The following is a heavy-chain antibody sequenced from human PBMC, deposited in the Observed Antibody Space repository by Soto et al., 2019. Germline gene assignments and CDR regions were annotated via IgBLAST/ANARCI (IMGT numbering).Heavy chain of an antibody. Sequence: QVQLVESGGGVVQPGRSLRLSCAASRFTFSIYAMHWVRQAPGKGLEWVAVISNDGSNKYYADSVKGRFSISRDTSRNTLYVEVNSLRAEDTAVYYCARGRVYGSGSYSRPPYDYWGQGTLVAVSS. CDR3: ARGRVYGSGSYSRPPYDY. V-gene: IGHV3-30-3*01. D-gene: IGHD3-10*01. J-gene: IGHJ4*02. CDR2: ISNDGSNK. CDR1: RFTFSIYA.